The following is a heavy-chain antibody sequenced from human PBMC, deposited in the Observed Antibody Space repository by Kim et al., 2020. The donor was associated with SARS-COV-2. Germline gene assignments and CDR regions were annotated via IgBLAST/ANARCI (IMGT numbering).Heavy chain of an antibody. CDR1: GFTFDDYA. CDR2: ISWNSGSI. V-gene: IGHV3-9*01. J-gene: IGHJ6*01. Sequence: GGSLRLSCAASGFTFDDYAMHWVRQAPGKGLEWVSGISWNSGSIGYADSVKGRFTISRDNAKNSLYLQMNSLRAEDTALYYCAKDLESSGLRPYYGMDV. CDR3: AKDLESSGLRPYYGMDV. D-gene: IGHD3-22*01.